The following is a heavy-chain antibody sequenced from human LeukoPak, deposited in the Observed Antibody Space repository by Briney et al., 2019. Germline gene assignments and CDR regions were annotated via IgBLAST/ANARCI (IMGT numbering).Heavy chain of an antibody. D-gene: IGHD3-10*01. CDR3: TTYAMVRGVITHFDY. Sequence: GGSLRLSCAASGFTFSNAWMSWVRQAPGKGLEWVGRIKSKTDGGTTDYAAPVKGRFTISRDDSKNTLYLQMNSLKTEDTAVYYCTTYAMVRGVITHFDYWGQGTLVTVSS. CDR1: GFTFSNAW. V-gene: IGHV3-15*01. J-gene: IGHJ4*02. CDR2: IKSKTDGGTT.